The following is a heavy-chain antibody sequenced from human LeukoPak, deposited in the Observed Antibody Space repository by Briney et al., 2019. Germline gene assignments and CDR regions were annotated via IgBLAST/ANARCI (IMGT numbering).Heavy chain of an antibody. D-gene: IGHD2-2*01. CDR3: VLFRKDIVVVPAARPTSDY. J-gene: IGHJ4*02. V-gene: IGHV4-34*01. CDR1: GGSFSGYY. CDR2: INHSGST. Sequence: SETLPLTCAVYGGSFSGYYWSWIRQPPGKGLEWIGEINHSGSTNYNQSLKSRVTISVDTSKNQFSLKLSSVTAADTAVYYCVLFRKDIVVVPAARPTSDYWGQGTLVTVSS.